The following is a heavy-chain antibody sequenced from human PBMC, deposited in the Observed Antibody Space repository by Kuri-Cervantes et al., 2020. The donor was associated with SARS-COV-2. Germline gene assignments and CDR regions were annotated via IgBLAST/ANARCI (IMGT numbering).Heavy chain of an antibody. J-gene: IGHJ4*02. D-gene: IGHD1-14*01. CDR2: ISGSGINF. CDR1: GFTFSSHA. Sequence: GESLKISCSASGFTFSSHALHWVRQTPGKGLEWVSGISGSGINFGNADSVKGRFTISSDTSKNTIYLQMNSLRVEDTAVYYCARDRKRTLFGDFDYWGQGLPVTVSS. V-gene: IGHV3-23*01. CDR3: ARDRKRTLFGDFDY.